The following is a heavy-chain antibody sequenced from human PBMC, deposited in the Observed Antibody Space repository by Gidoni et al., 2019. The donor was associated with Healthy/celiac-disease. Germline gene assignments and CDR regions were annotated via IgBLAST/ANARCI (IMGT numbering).Heavy chain of an antibody. V-gene: IGHV3-48*02. CDR3: ARGTEQQLYYYYYGMDV. D-gene: IGHD6-13*01. CDR2: ISSSSSTI. Sequence: EVQLVVSGGGLVQPGGSLRLSCAASGFTFSSYSMNWVRQAPGKGLEWVSYISSSSSTIYYADSVKGRFTISRDNAKNSLYLQMNSLRDEDTAVYYCARGTEQQLYYYYYGMDVWGQGTTVTVSS. CDR1: GFTFSSYS. J-gene: IGHJ6*02.